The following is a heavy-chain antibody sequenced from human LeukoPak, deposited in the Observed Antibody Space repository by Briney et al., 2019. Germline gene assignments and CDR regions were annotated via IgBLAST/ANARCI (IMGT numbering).Heavy chain of an antibody. CDR2: IYSSGST. Sequence: SETLSLTCTVSGGSISSYYWSWIRQPAGKGLEWIGRIYSSGSTNYNPSLKSRVTMSVDTSKNQFSLELSSVTAADTAVYYCARVAIFGVVEYYFDYWGQGTLVPVSS. CDR3: ARVAIFGVVEYYFDY. J-gene: IGHJ4*02. D-gene: IGHD3-3*01. CDR1: GGSISSYY. V-gene: IGHV4-4*07.